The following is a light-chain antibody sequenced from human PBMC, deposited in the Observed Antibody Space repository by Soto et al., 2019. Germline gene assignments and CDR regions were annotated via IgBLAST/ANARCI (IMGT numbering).Light chain of an antibody. CDR3: SSYVGTNSYV. J-gene: IGLJ1*01. CDR1: SSDVGGYNY. Sequence: QSVLTQPPSASGSPGQSVTISCTGTSSDVGGYNYVSWYQHHPGKAPKLIIYEVYKRPSGVPDRVSGSKSGNTAALTVSGLHAEDEADYYCSSYVGTNSYVFGTGTKVTVL. CDR2: EVY. V-gene: IGLV2-8*01.